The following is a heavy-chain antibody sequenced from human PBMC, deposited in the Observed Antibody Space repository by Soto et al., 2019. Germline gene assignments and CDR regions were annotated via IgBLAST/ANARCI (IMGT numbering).Heavy chain of an antibody. D-gene: IGHD3-10*01. CDR1: GFSFSTYL. CDR3: ARPTRDFFGSGSYAY. Sequence: EVQLVESGGGLVQPGGSLRLSCAASGFSFSTYLMSWVRQAPGKGLEWVANINQDGSENYYADSLKGRFTVSRDNAENSLYVQMNSLRAEDTAVYYCARPTRDFFGSGSYAYWGQGTLVTVSS. CDR2: INQDGSEN. J-gene: IGHJ4*02. V-gene: IGHV3-7*01.